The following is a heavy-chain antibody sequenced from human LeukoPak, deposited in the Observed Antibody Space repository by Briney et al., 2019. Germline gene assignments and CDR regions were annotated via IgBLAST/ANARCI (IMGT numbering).Heavy chain of an antibody. J-gene: IGHJ6*02. D-gene: IGHD6-6*01. Sequence: GGSLRLSCAASGFTFSSYGMHWVRQAPGKGLEWVAVISHDGSNKYYADSVKGRFTISRDNSKNTLYLQMNSLRAEDTAVYYCAKDQYSSSDGMDVWGQGTTVTVSS. CDR2: ISHDGSNK. CDR3: AKDQYSSSDGMDV. V-gene: IGHV3-30*18. CDR1: GFTFSSYG.